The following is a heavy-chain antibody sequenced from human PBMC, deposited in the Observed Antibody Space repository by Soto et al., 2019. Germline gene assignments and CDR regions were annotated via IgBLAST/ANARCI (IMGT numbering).Heavy chain of an antibody. CDR3: ARDASGTTSFLAS. J-gene: IGHJ5*01. CDR2: MSYDGTKQ. CDR1: GFTFSTYG. Sequence: GGSLRLSCAASGFTFSTYGMHWVRQAPGKGLEWVAAMSYDGTKQYYVDSVKGRFTISRDNSRNTLFLQMNSLRVEDAAVYFCARDASGTTSFLASWGQGTLVTVSS. V-gene: IGHV3-30*03. D-gene: IGHD1-1*01.